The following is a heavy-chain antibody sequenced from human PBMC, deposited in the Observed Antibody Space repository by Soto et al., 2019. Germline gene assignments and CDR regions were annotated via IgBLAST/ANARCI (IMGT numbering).Heavy chain of an antibody. D-gene: IGHD1-1*01. V-gene: IGHV4-61*01. CDR3: AMGPEHWYYYYYMDV. CDR2: IYYSGST. J-gene: IGHJ6*03. CDR1: GGSVRSGSYY. Sequence: SETPSLTCTASGGSVRSGSYYWSLIRQPPGKGLEWLGYIYYSGSTNYNPSLKSRVTISVDTSKNQFSLKLSSVTAADTAVYYCAMGPEHWYYYYYMDVWGKGTTVTVSS.